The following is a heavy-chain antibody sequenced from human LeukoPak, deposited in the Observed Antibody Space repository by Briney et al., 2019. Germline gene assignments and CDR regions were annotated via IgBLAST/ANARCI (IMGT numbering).Heavy chain of an antibody. CDR2: MRQDGSEK. J-gene: IGHJ4*02. CDR1: GFTFSSFW. CDR3: ARGHYYFDY. Sequence: PGGSLRLSCVVSGFTFSSFWMSWVRQAPGKGLEWVANMRQDGSEKYYVDSVKGRFTISRDTAKNSLYLQMNSLRAEDTAVYYCARGHYYFDYWGQGTLVTVSS. V-gene: IGHV3-7*03.